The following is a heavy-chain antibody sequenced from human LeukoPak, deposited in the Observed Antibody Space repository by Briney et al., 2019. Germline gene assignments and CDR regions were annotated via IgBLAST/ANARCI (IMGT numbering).Heavy chain of an antibody. J-gene: IGHJ4*02. CDR1: GGSISSYY. V-gene: IGHV4-59*01. CDR3: ARVARIAAAGACFDY. CDR2: IYYSGNT. Sequence: SETLSLTCTVSGGSISSYYWSWIRQPPGKGLEWIGYIYYSGNTNYNPSLKSRVTISVDTSKNQFSLKLSSVTAADTAVYYCARVARIAAAGACFDYWGQGTLVTVSS. D-gene: IGHD6-13*01.